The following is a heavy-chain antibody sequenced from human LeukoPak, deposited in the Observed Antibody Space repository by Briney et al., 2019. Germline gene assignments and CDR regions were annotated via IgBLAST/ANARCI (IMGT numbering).Heavy chain of an antibody. V-gene: IGHV3-53*01. Sequence: GGSLRLSCAASGFTVSSNYMSWVRQAPGKGLEWVSVIYSGGSTYYADSVKGRFTISRDNSKNTLYLQMNSLRAEDTAVYYCARDQGGNVDYYDYGYWYFDLWGRGTLVTVSS. CDR3: ARDQGGNVDYYDYGYWYFDL. D-gene: IGHD4-17*01. CDR2: IYSGGST. CDR1: GFTVSSNY. J-gene: IGHJ2*01.